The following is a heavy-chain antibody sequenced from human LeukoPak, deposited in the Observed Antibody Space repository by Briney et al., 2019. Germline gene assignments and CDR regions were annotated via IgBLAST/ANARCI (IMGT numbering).Heavy chain of an antibody. CDR3: ARDLECRGTSCYETFDY. CDR1: GFTFSSYS. J-gene: IGHJ4*02. D-gene: IGHD2-2*01. CDR2: ISSSSSYI. V-gene: IGHV3-21*01. Sequence: PGGSLRLSCAASGFTFSSYSMNCVRQAPGKGLEWVSSISSSSSYIYYVDSVKGRFTISRDNAKNSLYLQMNSLRAEDTAVYYCARDLECRGTSCYETFDYWGQGTLVTVSS.